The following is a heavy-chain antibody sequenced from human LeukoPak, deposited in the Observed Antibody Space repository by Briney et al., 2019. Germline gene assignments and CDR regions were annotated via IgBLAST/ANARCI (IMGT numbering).Heavy chain of an antibody. CDR2: INAYNGNT. V-gene: IGHV1-18*01. Sequence: ASVKVSCKASGYTFTSYGISWVRQAPGQGLEWMGWINAYNGNTNYVQKLQGRVTMTTDTSTSTAYMELRSLRSDDTAVYYCAREGSSYCSADSCYGDAFDIWGQGTMVTVSS. CDR1: GYTFTSYG. CDR3: AREGSSYCSADSCYGDAFDI. D-gene: IGHD2-15*01. J-gene: IGHJ3*02.